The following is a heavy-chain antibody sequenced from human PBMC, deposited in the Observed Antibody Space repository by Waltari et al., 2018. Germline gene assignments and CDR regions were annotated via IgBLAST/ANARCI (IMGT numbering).Heavy chain of an antibody. CDR1: GFNINYNY. J-gene: IGHJ4*02. D-gene: IGHD5-12*01. CDR3: ARAGLGSPLQWLQLLDS. Sequence: EVQLVESGGGLIQPGGSLRLSCAASGFNINYNYMSWVRQAPGKVLGWVSLVVAGSGCPFYAGSVKGRCTVSRDNSKNTVHLDLHSLTGEDSAVYYCARAGLGSPLQWLQLLDSWGRGTLVTVSS. CDR2: VAGSGCP. V-gene: IGHV3-53*01.